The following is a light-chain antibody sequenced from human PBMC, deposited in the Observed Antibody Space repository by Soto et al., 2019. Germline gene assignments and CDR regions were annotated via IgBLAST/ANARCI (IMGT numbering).Light chain of an antibody. V-gene: IGKV3-15*01. Sequence: EIVMTQSPATLSVSPGERATLSCRASQSVSSNLAWYQQKPGQAPRLLLYGASTRATGIPARFSGSGSGTGFTLTISSLQSEDFAVYCCQQYNNWPRGTFGQGTKLEIK. J-gene: IGKJ2*02. CDR1: QSVSSN. CDR2: GAS. CDR3: QQYNNWPRGT.